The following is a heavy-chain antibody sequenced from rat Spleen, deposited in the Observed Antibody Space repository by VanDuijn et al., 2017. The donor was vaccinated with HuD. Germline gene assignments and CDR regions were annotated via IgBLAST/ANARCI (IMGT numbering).Heavy chain of an antibody. V-gene: IGHV5-22*01. CDR3: ARHEDGYNYGGFAY. CDR2: ISYEGSGS. J-gene: IGHJ3*01. D-gene: IGHD1-9*01. Sequence: EVQLVESGGGLVQPGRSLKLSCAASGFTFSDYYMAWVRQVPKKGLEWVASISYEGSGSYYGDSVKGRFTISRDNAKSTLYLQMNSLRSEDTATYYCARHEDGYNYGGFAYWGQGTLVTVSS. CDR1: GFTFSDYY.